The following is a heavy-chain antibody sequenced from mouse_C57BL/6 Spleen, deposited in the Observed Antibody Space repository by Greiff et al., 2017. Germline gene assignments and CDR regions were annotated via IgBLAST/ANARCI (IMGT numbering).Heavy chain of an antibody. CDR3: ARGGTYYSNYDVDY. CDR2: IHPNSGST. CDR1: GYTFTSYW. J-gene: IGHJ4*01. Sequence: QVQLQQPGAELVKPGASVTLSCKASGYTFTSYWMHWVKQRPGQGLEWIGMIHPNSGSTNYNEKFKSKATLTVDKSSSTAYMQLSSLTSEDSAVYYCARGGTYYSNYDVDYWGQGTSVTVSS. V-gene: IGHV1-64*01. D-gene: IGHD2-5*01.